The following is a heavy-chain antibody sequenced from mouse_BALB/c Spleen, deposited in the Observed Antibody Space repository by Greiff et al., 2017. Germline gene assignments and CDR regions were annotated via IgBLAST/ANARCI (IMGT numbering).Heavy chain of an antibody. CDR1: GFTFSSYG. CDR3: ARGGLWGNYAWFAY. J-gene: IGHJ3*01. CDR2: INSNGGST. D-gene: IGHD2-1*01. V-gene: IGHV5-6-3*01. Sequence: EVKLMESGGGLVQPGGSLKLSCAASGFTFSSYGMSWVRQTPDKRLELVATINSNGGSTYYPDSVKGRFTISRDNAKNTLYLQMSSLKSEDTAMYYCARGGLWGNYAWFAYWGQGTLVTVSA.